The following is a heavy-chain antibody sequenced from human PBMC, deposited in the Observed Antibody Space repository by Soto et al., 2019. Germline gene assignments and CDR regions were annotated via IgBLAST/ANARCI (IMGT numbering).Heavy chain of an antibody. CDR3: ARHPIAVAGTGYFDL. Sequence: QLQLQESGPGLVKPSETLSLTCTVSGGSISSSSYYWGWIRQPPGKGLEWIGSIYYSGSTYYNPSLKSRVTISVDTSKNQFSLKLSSVTAADTAVYYCARHPIAVAGTGYFDLWGRGTLVTVSS. J-gene: IGHJ2*01. D-gene: IGHD6-19*01. CDR1: GGSISSSSYY. CDR2: IYYSGST. V-gene: IGHV4-39*01.